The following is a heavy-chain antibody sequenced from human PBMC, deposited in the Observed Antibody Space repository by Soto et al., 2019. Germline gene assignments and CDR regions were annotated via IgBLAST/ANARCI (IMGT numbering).Heavy chain of an antibody. D-gene: IGHD3-22*01. CDR2: ISWNSATI. Sequence: VQLVESGGGSVQPGRSLRLSCSASGFSFDEYALHWVRQTPGKGLEWVSGISWNSATIEFADSVKGRFNISRDNAKNSLDLQMNSLTTEDTAVYFCAKVRGRTYYYDTFDVWGQGTMVTVS. J-gene: IGHJ3*01. CDR1: GFSFDEYA. V-gene: IGHV3-9*01. CDR3: AKVRGRTYYYDTFDV.